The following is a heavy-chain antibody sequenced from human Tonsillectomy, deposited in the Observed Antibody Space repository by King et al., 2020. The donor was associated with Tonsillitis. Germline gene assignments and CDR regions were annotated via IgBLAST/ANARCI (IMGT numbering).Heavy chain of an antibody. J-gene: IGHJ4*02. D-gene: IGHD3-22*01. V-gene: IGHV1-18*01. CDR3: ARSYYYDSSGYLGDY. CDR2: ISAYNVNT. Sequence: VQLVESGAEVKKPGASVKVSCKASGYTFTSYGSSWVRQAPGQGLEWMGWISAYNVNTNYAQELQGRVTMTTDTSTSTAYMELRSLRADDTAVYYCARSYYYDSSGYLGDYWGQGTLVTVSS. CDR1: GYTFTSYG.